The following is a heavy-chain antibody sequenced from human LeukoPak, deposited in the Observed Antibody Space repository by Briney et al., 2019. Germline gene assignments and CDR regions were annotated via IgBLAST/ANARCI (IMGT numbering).Heavy chain of an antibody. Sequence: GGSLRLSCAASGFTVSSNYMSWVRQAPGKGLEWVSVIYSGGSTYYADSVKGRFTISRDNSKNTLYLQMNSLRAEDTAVYYCASHGLGAVAGSFDYWGQGTLVTVCS. CDR3: ASHGLGAVAGSFDY. D-gene: IGHD6-19*01. CDR1: GFTVSSNY. CDR2: IYSGGST. J-gene: IGHJ4*02. V-gene: IGHV3-53*01.